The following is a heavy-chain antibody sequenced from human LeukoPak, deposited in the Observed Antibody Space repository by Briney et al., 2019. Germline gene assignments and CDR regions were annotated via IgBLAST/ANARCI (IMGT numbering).Heavy chain of an antibody. Sequence: GASVKVSCKASGYTFTGYYMHWVRQAPGQGLEWMGWINPNSGGTNYAQKFQGRVTMTRDTSISTAYMELSRLRSDDTAVYYCAREELYDPRTAMVDYWGQGTLVTVSS. CDR3: AREELYDPRTAMVDY. CDR2: INPNSGGT. D-gene: IGHD5-18*01. CDR1: GYTFTGYY. J-gene: IGHJ4*02. V-gene: IGHV1-2*02.